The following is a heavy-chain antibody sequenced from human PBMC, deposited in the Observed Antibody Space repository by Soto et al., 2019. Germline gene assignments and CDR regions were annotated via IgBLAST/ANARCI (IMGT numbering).Heavy chain of an antibody. V-gene: IGHV4-34*01. CDR2: INHSGST. Sequence: QVQLQQWGAGLLKPSETLSLTCAVYGGSFSGYYWSWIRQPPGKGLEWIGEINHSGSTNYNPSLKSRVTISVDTSKNQFSLKLCSVTAADTAVYYCARVGTHGGDYWGQGTLVTVSS. CDR1: GGSFSGYY. CDR3: ARVGTHGGDY. J-gene: IGHJ4*02.